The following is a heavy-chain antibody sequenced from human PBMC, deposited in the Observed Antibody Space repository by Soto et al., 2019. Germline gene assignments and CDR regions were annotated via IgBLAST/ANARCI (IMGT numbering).Heavy chain of an antibody. Sequence: SETLSLTCTVSGGSIINGDYYWTLIRQPPGKGLEWIGYIYYSGNTYYNPSLKSRVMISVDTSKNQFSLNLSPVTAADTAVYYCASGYYDILTGRDTKYYFDYWGQGALVTVSS. V-gene: IGHV4-30-4*01. CDR1: GGSIINGDYY. CDR3: ASGYYDILTGRDTKYYFDY. J-gene: IGHJ4*02. D-gene: IGHD3-9*01. CDR2: IYYSGNT.